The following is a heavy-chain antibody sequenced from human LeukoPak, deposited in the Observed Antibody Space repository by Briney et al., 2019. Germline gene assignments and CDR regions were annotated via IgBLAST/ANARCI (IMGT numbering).Heavy chain of an antibody. CDR2: ISGSGGST. D-gene: IGHD6-19*01. Sequence: GGSLRLSCAASGLTFSSYAMSWVRQAPGKGLEWVSAISGSGGSTYYADSVKGRFTISRDNSKNTLYLQMNSLRAEDTAVYYCAGGYSSGWYTGYFDYWGQGTLVTVSS. CDR3: AGGYSSGWYTGYFDY. CDR1: GLTFSSYA. V-gene: IGHV3-23*01. J-gene: IGHJ4*02.